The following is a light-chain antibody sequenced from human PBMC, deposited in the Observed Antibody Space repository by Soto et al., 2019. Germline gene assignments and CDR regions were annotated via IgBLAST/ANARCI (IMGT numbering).Light chain of an antibody. CDR3: QHCNNWPIT. Sequence: EIVLTQSPATLSVSPGESATLSCRASQSVSSNLAWYQQKPGQAPRLLIYGASTRATGFPARFSGSGSGTVFTLTISSLQSEDFAVYYCQHCNNWPITFGQGTRLEIK. J-gene: IGKJ5*01. V-gene: IGKV3-15*01. CDR1: QSVSSN. CDR2: GAS.